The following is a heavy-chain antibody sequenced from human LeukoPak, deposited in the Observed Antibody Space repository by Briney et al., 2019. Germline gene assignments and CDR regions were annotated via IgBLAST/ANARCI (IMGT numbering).Heavy chain of an antibody. Sequence: GGTLRLSCAASGFTFSSYGMSWVRQAPGKGLEWVSAISGSGGSTYYADSVKGRFTISRDNSKNSLYLQMNSLRAEDTAVYYCARDRLNYYDSSGYRKRSNWFDPWGQGTLVTVSS. J-gene: IGHJ5*02. CDR2: ISGSGGST. CDR3: ARDRLNYYDSSGYRKRSNWFDP. V-gene: IGHV3-23*01. D-gene: IGHD3-22*01. CDR1: GFTFSSYG.